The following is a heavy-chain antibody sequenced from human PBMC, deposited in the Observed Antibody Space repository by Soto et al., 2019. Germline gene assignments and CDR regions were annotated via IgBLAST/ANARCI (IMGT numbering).Heavy chain of an antibody. CDR1: GFTFRNYA. D-gene: IGHD6-13*01. J-gene: IGHJ4*02. Sequence: EVQLLESGGGLVQPGGSLRLSCAASGFTFRNYAVTWVRRAPGRGWEWVSTFSGGGGSTYYADSVKGRFTISRDNSKNTLYLQMNSLRAEDTAVYYCAKDQGSSWYEIDYWGQGTLVTVSS. CDR3: AKDQGSSWYEIDY. V-gene: IGHV3-23*01. CDR2: FSGGGGST.